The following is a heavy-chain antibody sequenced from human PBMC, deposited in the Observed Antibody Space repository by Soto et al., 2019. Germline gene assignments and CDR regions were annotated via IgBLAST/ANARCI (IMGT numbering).Heavy chain of an antibody. CDR3: ARGRKLPPPLDY. CDR2: INGGNGNT. Sequence: QVQLVQSGSEEKKPGASVKVSCKASGDTFTIYAMHCVRQAPGQRLECMGWINGGNGNTKYSQKFQGRATITRETSASTADMELSSLRYEDTAVDYCARGRKLPPPLDYWGQGNLVTVSS. CDR1: GDTFTIYA. V-gene: IGHV1-3*05. J-gene: IGHJ4*02.